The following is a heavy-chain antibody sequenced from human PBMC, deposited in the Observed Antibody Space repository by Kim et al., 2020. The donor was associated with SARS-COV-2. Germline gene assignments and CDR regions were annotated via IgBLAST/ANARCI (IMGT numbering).Heavy chain of an antibody. J-gene: IGHJ5*02. Sequence: GGSLRLSCVASGFSFDDSAMHWVRQAPGKGLEWVSGINYNSGKIGYADSVKGRFTISRDNAKHSLYLQMNSLRDEDTALYYCAKARLTDSNWFDPWGQGTLVTVSS. CDR2: INYNSGKI. CDR3: AKARLTDSNWFDP. D-gene: IGHD6-25*01. V-gene: IGHV3-9*01. CDR1: GFSFDDSA.